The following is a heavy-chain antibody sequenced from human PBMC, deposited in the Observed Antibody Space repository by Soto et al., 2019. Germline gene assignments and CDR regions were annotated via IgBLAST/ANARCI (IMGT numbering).Heavy chain of an antibody. CDR2: ISYDGSNK. D-gene: IGHD6-13*01. Sequence: QVQLVESGGGVVQPGRSLRLSCAASGFTFSSYAMHWVRQAPGKGLEWVAVISYDGSNKYYADSVKGRFTISRDNSKNTLYLQMNSLRAEDTAVYYCARVYWEAAADPWAEFHFDYWGQGTLVTVSS. J-gene: IGHJ4*02. V-gene: IGHV3-30-3*01. CDR3: ARVYWEAAADPWAEFHFDY. CDR1: GFTFSSYA.